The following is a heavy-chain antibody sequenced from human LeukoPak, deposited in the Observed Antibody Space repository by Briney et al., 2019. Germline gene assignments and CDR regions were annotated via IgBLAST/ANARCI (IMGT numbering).Heavy chain of an antibody. V-gene: IGHV3-21*01. J-gene: IGHJ6*02. CDR2: ISSSSSYI. Sequence: PGGSLRLSCAASGFTFSSYSMNWVRQAPGKGLEWVSSISSSSSYIYYADSVKGRFTISRDNAKNSLYLQMNGLRAEDTAVYYCARELLRYGYYYYGMDVWGQGTTVTVSS. CDR1: GFTFSSYS. D-gene: IGHD3-9*01. CDR3: ARELLRYGYYYYGMDV.